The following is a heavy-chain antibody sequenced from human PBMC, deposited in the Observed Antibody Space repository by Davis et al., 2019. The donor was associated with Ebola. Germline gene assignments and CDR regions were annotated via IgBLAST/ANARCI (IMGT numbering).Heavy chain of an antibody. CDR1: GFTFRSYA. V-gene: IGHV3-23*01. CDR2: ISGSGGST. CDR3: AKETKLGTSY. J-gene: IGHJ4*02. Sequence: SLKLSCAASGFTFRSYAMSWVRQEPGKRLEWVQAISGSGGSTYYADSVKGRFTISRDNSKNTLYLQMNSLRAEDTAVYYCAKETKLGTSYWGQGTLVTVSS. D-gene: IGHD3-16*01.